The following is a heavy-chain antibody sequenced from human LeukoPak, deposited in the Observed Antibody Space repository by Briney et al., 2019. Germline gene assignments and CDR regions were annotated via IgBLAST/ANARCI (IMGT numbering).Heavy chain of an antibody. J-gene: IGHJ5*02. CDR1: GGSISSGDYY. D-gene: IGHD6-6*01. V-gene: IGHV4-61*08. CDR3: ARVEYSRGGPLARLDP. Sequence: SETLSLTCTVSGGSISSGDYYWSWIRQPPGKGLEWIGYIYYSGSTNYNPSLKSRVTISVDTSKNQFSLKLSSVTAADTAVYYCARVEYSRGGPLARLDPWGQGTLVTVSS. CDR2: IYYSGST.